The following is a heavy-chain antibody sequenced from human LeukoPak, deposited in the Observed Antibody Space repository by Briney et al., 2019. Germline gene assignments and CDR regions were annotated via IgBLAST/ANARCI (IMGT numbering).Heavy chain of an antibody. J-gene: IGHJ4*02. Sequence: PSETVSLTCTVSGGSISSYYWSWIRQPPGKGLEWIGYIYYSGSTNYNPSLKSRVTISVDTSKNQFSLKLSSVTAADTAVYYCARARLGELSLWGQGTLVTVSS. CDR2: IYYSGST. D-gene: IGHD3-16*02. CDR1: GGSISSYY. V-gene: IGHV4-59*01. CDR3: ARARLGELSL.